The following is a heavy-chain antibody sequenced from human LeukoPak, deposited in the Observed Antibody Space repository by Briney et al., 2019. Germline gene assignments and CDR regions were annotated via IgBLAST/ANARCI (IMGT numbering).Heavy chain of an antibody. Sequence: ASVKVSCKASGYTFTSYYMHWVRQAPGQGLEWMGIINPSGGSTSYAQKFQGRVTMTRDTSTSTVYMELSSLRSEDTAVYYCARDNYSSSWTWRYYYGMDAWGQGTTVTVSS. CDR3: ARDNYSSSWTWRYYYGMDA. V-gene: IGHV1-46*01. J-gene: IGHJ6*02. CDR2: INPSGGST. D-gene: IGHD6-13*01. CDR1: GYTFTSYY.